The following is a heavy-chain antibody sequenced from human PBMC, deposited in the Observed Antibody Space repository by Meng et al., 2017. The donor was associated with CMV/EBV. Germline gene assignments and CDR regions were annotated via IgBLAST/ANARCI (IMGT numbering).Heavy chain of an antibody. J-gene: IGHJ5*02. Sequence: TCSSYAMSWVRPAPGNGLEWVSAISGSGGSTYYADSVKGRFTISRDNSKNTLYLQMNSLRAEDTAVYYCAKGPLYCSSTSCHGWFDPWGQGTLVTVSS. D-gene: IGHD2-2*01. CDR2: ISGSGGST. CDR3: AKGPLYCSSTSCHGWFDP. CDR1: TCSSYA. V-gene: IGHV3-23*01.